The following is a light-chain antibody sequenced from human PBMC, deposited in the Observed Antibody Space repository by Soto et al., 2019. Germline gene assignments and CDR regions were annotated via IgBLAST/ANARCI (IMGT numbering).Light chain of an antibody. CDR3: QQFHYWWT. Sequence: ETVMPESPATLSVSQEERATRSCRASQNIDNKLVWYQQKPGQVPRLLIYDASTRATGIPARFSGSGSGTEFTLTISSLQSEDFAFYYCQQFHYWWTFGQGTKVDIK. CDR2: DAS. CDR1: QNIDNK. J-gene: IGKJ1*01. V-gene: IGKV3-15*01.